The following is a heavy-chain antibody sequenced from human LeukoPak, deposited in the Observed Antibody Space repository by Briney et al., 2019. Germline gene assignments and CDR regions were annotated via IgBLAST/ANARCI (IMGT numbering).Heavy chain of an antibody. V-gene: IGHV4-59*01. J-gene: IGHJ4*02. Sequence: SETLSLTCTVSGGSMSRYYWSWIRQPPGEALEWIGYIYYSGSTNYNPSLKSRVTISVDPSKNQFSLKLSSVTAADTAVYYCARDGTMVRGVIGYFDCWGQGTLVTVSS. CDR1: GGSMSRYY. CDR2: IYYSGST. CDR3: ARDGTMVRGVIGYFDC. D-gene: IGHD3-10*01.